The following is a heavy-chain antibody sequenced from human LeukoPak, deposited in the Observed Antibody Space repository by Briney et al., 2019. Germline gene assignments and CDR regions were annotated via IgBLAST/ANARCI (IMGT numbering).Heavy chain of an antibody. V-gene: IGHV3-23*01. Sequence: GGSLRLSCAASGISFSSIAKTWVRQAPGQGLEWVSSIRSNGDTTYNADSVKGRFTISRDNSKNTLYLQMNSLRVEDTAIYYCAKGQELDDGVFDSWGQGTLSPSPQ. CDR2: IRSNGDTT. CDR3: AKGQELDDGVFDS. CDR1: GISFSSIA. J-gene: IGHJ4*02. D-gene: IGHD1-1*01.